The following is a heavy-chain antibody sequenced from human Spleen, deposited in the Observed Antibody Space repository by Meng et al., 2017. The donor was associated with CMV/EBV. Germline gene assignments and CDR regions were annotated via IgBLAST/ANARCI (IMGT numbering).Heavy chain of an antibody. Sequence: GGSLRLSCAASGFTVSSNYMSWVRQAPGKGLEWVSVIYSGGSTYYADSVKGRFTISRENSKNTLYLQMNSLRAEDTAVYYCASYTYYDFWSGYYYYYGMDVWSQGTTVTVSS. J-gene: IGHJ6*02. CDR3: ASYTYYDFWSGYYYYYGMDV. CDR2: IYSGGST. D-gene: IGHD3-3*01. V-gene: IGHV3-66*01. CDR1: GFTVSSNY.